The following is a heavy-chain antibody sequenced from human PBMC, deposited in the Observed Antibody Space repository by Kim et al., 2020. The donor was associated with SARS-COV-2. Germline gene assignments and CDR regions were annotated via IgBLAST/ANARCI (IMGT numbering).Heavy chain of an antibody. J-gene: IGHJ4*02. CDR1: GFTFGDYA. D-gene: IGHD3-16*01. Sequence: GGSLRLSCTASGFTFGDYAMSWVRQAPGKGLEWVGFIRSKAYGGTTEYAASVKGRFTISRDDSKSIAYLQMNSLKTEDTAVYYCTSNLRAPFDYWGQGTLVTVSS. CDR3: TSNLRAPFDY. V-gene: IGHV3-49*04. CDR2: IRSKAYGGTT.